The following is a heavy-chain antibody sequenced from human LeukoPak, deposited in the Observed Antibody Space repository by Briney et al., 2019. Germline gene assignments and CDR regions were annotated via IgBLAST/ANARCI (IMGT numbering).Heavy chain of an antibody. Sequence: GGSLRLSCAASGFTFSSYAMNWVRQAPGKGLEWVSGISGSGGRIDYADSVKGRFTISRDKSKNTLYLQMNSLRAEDTAVYYCAKTKTTVVAGTVDYWGQGTLVTVSS. V-gene: IGHV3-23*01. CDR2: ISGSGGRI. CDR3: AKTKTTVVAGTVDY. CDR1: GFTFSSYA. D-gene: IGHD4-23*01. J-gene: IGHJ4*02.